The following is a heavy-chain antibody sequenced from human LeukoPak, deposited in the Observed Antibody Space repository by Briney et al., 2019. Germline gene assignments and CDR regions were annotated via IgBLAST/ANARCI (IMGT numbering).Heavy chain of an antibody. Sequence: ASVKVSCKASGYTFTSYYMHWVRQAPGQGLEWMGGFDPEDGERFYAQQFQGRFTMTEDTSTNTAYMELSGLRSDDTAVYYCSTARNYGILSGFYTAYDIWGQGTMVTVSS. CDR2: FDPEDGER. D-gene: IGHD3-9*01. CDR1: GYTFTSYY. V-gene: IGHV1-24*01. CDR3: STARNYGILSGFYTAYDI. J-gene: IGHJ3*02.